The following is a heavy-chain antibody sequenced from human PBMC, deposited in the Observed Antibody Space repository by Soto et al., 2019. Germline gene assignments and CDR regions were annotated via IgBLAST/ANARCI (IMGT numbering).Heavy chain of an antibody. CDR3: ARGGLQFGQWGEIRTFDY. V-gene: IGHV3-30-3*01. D-gene: IGHD3-10*01. CDR1: GFTFSSYA. CDR2: ISYDGSNK. Sequence: QVHLVESGGGVVQPGRSLRLSCAASGFTFSSYAMHRVLQAPGKGLEWVAVISYDGSNKYYADSVKGRFTISRDNSKNTVYLAMNSLRAEDTAVYYCARGGLQFGQWGEIRTFDYWGQGTLVTVSS. J-gene: IGHJ4*02.